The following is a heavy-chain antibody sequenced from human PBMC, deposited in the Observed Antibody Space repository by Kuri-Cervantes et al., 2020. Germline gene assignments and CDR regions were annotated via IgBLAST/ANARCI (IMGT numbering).Heavy chain of an antibody. Sequence: SETLSLTCAVSGYSISSGYYWGWIRQPPGKGLEWIGSIYHSGSTYYNPSLKSRVTISVDTSKNQFSLKLSSVTAADTAVYYCARPNLSGSYYPFDYWGQGTLVTVSS. CDR2: IYHSGST. CDR1: GYSISSGYY. CDR3: ARPNLSGSYYPFDY. V-gene: IGHV4-38-2*01. D-gene: IGHD1-26*01. J-gene: IGHJ4*02.